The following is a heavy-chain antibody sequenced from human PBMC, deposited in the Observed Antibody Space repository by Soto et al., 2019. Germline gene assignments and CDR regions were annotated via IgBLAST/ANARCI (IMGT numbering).Heavy chain of an antibody. V-gene: IGHV3-74*01. J-gene: IGHJ4*02. CDR3: ASHVSQWRENNFDY. CDR1: GFTFSNYW. D-gene: IGHD6-19*01. Sequence: PGGSLRLSCAASGFTFSNYWMHWVRQAPGEGLVWVSRIKSNGSSTSDADFVRGRFTISRDNAKNTVYRQMTSLRAEDTAVYYCASHVSQWRENNFDYWGQGTLVTVSS. CDR2: IKSNGSST.